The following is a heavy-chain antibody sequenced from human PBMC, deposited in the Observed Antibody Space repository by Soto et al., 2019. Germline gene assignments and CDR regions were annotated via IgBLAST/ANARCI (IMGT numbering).Heavy chain of an antibody. Sequence: PGGSLRLSCAASGFTFSSYGRYWVRQAPGKGLEWVAIISYDGRNKYYADSVKGRFTISRDNSKNTLYLQMNSLRAEDTAVYYCARSRDILTGYGDYWGQGTLVTVSS. D-gene: IGHD3-9*01. CDR1: GFTFSSYG. CDR2: ISYDGRNK. V-gene: IGHV3-30*03. J-gene: IGHJ4*02. CDR3: ARSRDILTGYGDY.